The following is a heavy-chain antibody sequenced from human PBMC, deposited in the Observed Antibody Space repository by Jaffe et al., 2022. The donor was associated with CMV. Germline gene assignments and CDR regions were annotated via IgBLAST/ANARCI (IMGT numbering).Heavy chain of an antibody. V-gene: IGHV4-39*01. CDR2: IYYSGST. Sequence: QLQLQESGPGLVKPSETLSLTCTVSGGSISSSSYYWGWIRQPPGKGLEWIGSIYYSGSTYYNPSLKSRVTISVDTSKNQFSLKLSSVTAADTAVYYCARLYYYDSSGYPDYWGQGTLVTVSS. D-gene: IGHD3-22*01. J-gene: IGHJ4*02. CDR3: ARLYYYDSSGYPDY. CDR1: GGSISSSSYY.